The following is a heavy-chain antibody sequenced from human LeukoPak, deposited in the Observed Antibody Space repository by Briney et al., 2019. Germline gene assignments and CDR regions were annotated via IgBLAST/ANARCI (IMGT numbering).Heavy chain of an antibody. V-gene: IGHV4-61*02. CDR2: IYTSGST. CDR3: ARVLLWFGDPSYLDP. J-gene: IGHJ5*02. Sequence: PSETLSLTCTVSGASISSGSYYWSWIRQPAGKGLEWIGRIYTSGSTNYNPSLKGRVTISVDTSKNQFSLKLSSVTAADTAVYYCARVLLWFGDPSYLDPWGQGTLVTVSS. CDR1: GASISSGSYY. D-gene: IGHD3-10*01.